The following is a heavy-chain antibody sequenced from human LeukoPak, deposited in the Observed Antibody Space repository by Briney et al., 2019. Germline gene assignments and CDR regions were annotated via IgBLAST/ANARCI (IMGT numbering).Heavy chain of an antibody. J-gene: IGHJ4*02. V-gene: IGHV3-74*01. D-gene: IGHD6-13*01. CDR2: INSDGSST. Sequence: GGSLRLSCAASGFTFSDYCMSWVRQAPGKGLVWVSRINSDGSSTSYADSVKGRFTISRDNAKDTLYLQMNSLRAEDTAVYYCAGHHQAYSRTYWGQGTLVTVSS. CDR1: GFTFSDYC. CDR3: AGHHQAYSRTY.